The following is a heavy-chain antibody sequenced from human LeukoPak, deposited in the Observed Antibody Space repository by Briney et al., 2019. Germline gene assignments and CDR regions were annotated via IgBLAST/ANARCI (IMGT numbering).Heavy chain of an antibody. CDR1: GFTFDDYA. Sequence: PGRSLRLSCAASGFTFDDYAMHWVRQAPGKGLEWVSGISWNSGSIGYADSVKGRLTISRDNAKNSLYLQMNSLRAEDTALYYCAKDRTMTTVTTDFDYWGQGTLVTVSS. D-gene: IGHD4-17*01. J-gene: IGHJ4*02. CDR3: AKDRTMTTVTTDFDY. V-gene: IGHV3-9*01. CDR2: ISWNSGSI.